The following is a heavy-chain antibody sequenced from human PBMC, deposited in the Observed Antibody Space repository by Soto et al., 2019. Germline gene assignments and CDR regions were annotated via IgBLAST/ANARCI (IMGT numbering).Heavy chain of an antibody. D-gene: IGHD2-21*02. V-gene: IGHV1-18*01. Sequence: ARGKGSGNGSGYTISSYSLSCVRQAPGQGLEWMGWIAHNGNTNYARKFQGRFTLTIDTSTGTAYMELRSLRSDDTAVYYCARDRGGDFRYGMDVWGQGTSVTVSS. CDR1: GYTISSYS. CDR2: IAHNGNT. CDR3: ARDRGGDFRYGMDV. J-gene: IGHJ6*02.